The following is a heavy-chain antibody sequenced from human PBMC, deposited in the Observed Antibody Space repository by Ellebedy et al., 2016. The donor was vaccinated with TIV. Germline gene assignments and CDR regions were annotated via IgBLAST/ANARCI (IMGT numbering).Heavy chain of an antibody. Sequence: PGGSLRLSCAASGFTFSSYAMSWVRQAPGKGLEWVSAISGSDGSTSYADSVKGRFTISRDNSKTTLYLQMNSLRAEDTAVYYCAKLYPAHQEMSSGSYYDYWGQGTLVTVSS. CDR2: ISGSDGST. CDR1: GFTFSSYA. V-gene: IGHV3-23*01. CDR3: AKLYPAHQEMSSGSYYDY. J-gene: IGHJ4*02. D-gene: IGHD1-26*01.